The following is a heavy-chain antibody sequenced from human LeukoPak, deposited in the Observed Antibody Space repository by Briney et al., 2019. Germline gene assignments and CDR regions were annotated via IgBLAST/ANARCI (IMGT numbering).Heavy chain of an antibody. Sequence: GGSLRLSCAASGFTFSSYAMHWVRQAPGKGLEWGAVISYDGSNKYYADSVKGRFTISRDNSKNTLYLQMNSLRAEDTAVYYCARVSKDIVVVPAAMGPMGYWGQGTLVTVSS. CDR1: GFTFSSYA. J-gene: IGHJ4*02. V-gene: IGHV3-30*04. D-gene: IGHD2-2*01. CDR3: ARVSKDIVVVPAAMGPMGY. CDR2: ISYDGSNK.